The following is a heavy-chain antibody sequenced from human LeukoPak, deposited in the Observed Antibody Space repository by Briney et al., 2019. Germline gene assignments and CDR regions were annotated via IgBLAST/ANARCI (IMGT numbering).Heavy chain of an antibody. V-gene: IGHV3-73*01. CDR1: GFTFSGSA. J-gene: IGHJ5*02. CDR2: IRSKTNSYAT. Sequence: PGGSLRLSCAASGFTFSGSAMHWVRQASGKGLEWVGRIRSKTNSYATAYAASVKGRFTISRDDSKNTAYLQMNSLKTEDAAVYYCARGVMIVESDWFDPWGQGTLVTVSS. D-gene: IGHD3-22*01. CDR3: ARGVMIVESDWFDP.